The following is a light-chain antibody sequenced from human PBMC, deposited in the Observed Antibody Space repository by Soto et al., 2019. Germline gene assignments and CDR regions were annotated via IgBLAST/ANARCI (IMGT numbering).Light chain of an antibody. Sequence: DLQMTQSPSSLSASVGDRVTITCRASQNINNYLNWYQQKPGKAPKFLIYAASSLQSGVPSRFSCSGSGRDFTLTISNLQPEDFATYYYQQSYSTPFTFGPGTKVDIK. J-gene: IGKJ3*01. CDR2: AAS. V-gene: IGKV1-39*01. CDR3: QQSYSTPFT. CDR1: QNINNY.